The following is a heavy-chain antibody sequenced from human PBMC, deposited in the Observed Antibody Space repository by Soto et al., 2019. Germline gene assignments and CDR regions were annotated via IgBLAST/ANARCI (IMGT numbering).Heavy chain of an antibody. CDR3: ARGLTLKPFDY. J-gene: IGHJ4*02. CDR2: IIPIFGTA. V-gene: IGHV1-69*13. D-gene: IGHD3-16*01. CDR1: GGTFSNYV. Sequence: RASVKVSCKASGGTFSNYVINWVRQAPGQGLEWMGGIIPIFGTANYAQKFQGRVTITADESTSTAYMELSSLRSEDTAVYYCARGLTLKPFDYWGQGTLVTVSS.